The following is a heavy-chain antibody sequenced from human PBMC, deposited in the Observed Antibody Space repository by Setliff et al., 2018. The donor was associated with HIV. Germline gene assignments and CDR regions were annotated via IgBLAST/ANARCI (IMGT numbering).Heavy chain of an antibody. CDR3: ATTGPYSGSLYGMDV. CDR1: GYTLTKLS. J-gene: IGHJ6*02. Sequence: ASVKVSCKVSGYTLTKLSRHWVRQGPGKGLEWMGGFDPEDGQRIYAQKFQGRVTMTEDTSTDTAYMELSSLSFEDTAVYYCATTGPYSGSLYGMDVWGQGTTVTVSS. V-gene: IGHV1-24*01. D-gene: IGHD1-26*01. CDR2: FDPEDGQR.